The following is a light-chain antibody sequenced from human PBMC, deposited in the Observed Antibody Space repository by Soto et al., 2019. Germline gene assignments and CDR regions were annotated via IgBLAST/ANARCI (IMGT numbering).Light chain of an antibody. V-gene: IGKV1-17*01. Sequence: DIQMTQSPSSLSASVGDRVTITCRASQGIRNDLGWYQQKAGKAPQRLIYAASSLQSGVPSRFSGSRSGTEFTLTISSLQPDDYATYYCQQYNSYSPLTFGGGTKVDIK. CDR2: AAS. CDR1: QGIRND. CDR3: QQYNSYSPLT. J-gene: IGKJ4*01.